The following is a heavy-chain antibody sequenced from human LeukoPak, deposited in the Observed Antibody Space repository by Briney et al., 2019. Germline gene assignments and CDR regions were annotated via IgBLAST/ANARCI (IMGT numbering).Heavy chain of an antibody. CDR2: IYHSGST. Sequence: SGTLSLTCAVSGGSISSSNWWSWVRQPPGKGLEWIGEIYHSGSTNYNPSLKSRVTISVDKSKNQFSLDLSSVTAADTAVYYCARHGIVDSSRKYYFDYWGQGTLVTVSS. CDR1: GGSISSSNW. J-gene: IGHJ4*02. D-gene: IGHD6-13*01. V-gene: IGHV4-4*02. CDR3: ARHGIVDSSRKYYFDY.